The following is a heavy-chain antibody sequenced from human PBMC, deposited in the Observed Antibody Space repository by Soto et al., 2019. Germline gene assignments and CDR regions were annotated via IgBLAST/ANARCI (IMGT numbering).Heavy chain of an antibody. CDR2: IRSRGSTI. V-gene: IGHV3-48*03. Sequence: QLGGSLRLSCAASGFTFSSYEMNWVRQAPGKGLEWVSYIRSRGSTIYYADSVKGRFTISRDNAKNSLYLQMNSLRAEDTAFYFCAREETLQLDPYFDYWGQGTLVTVSS. J-gene: IGHJ4*02. D-gene: IGHD1-1*01. CDR3: AREETLQLDPYFDY. CDR1: GFTFSSYE.